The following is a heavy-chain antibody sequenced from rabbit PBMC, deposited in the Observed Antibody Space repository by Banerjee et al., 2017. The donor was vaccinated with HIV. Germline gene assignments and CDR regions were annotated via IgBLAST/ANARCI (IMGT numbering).Heavy chain of an antibody. CDR3: ARDIGSSGWYSFNL. CDR2: IYTVDGST. CDR1: GFDFSRNA. D-gene: IGHD1-1*01. J-gene: IGHJ4*01. Sequence: QSLEESGGGLVQPEGSLTLTCKASGFDFSRNAMCWVRQAPGKGLEWIACIYTVDGSTAYASWAKGRFTISKTSSTTVTLQMTSLTAADTATYFCARDIGSSGWYSFNLWGQGTLVTVS. V-gene: IGHV1S40*01.